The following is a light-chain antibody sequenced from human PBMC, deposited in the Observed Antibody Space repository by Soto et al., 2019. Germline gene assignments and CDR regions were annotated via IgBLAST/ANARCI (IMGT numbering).Light chain of an antibody. V-gene: IGKV1-39*01. CDR1: HYISNY. Sequence: DIQMTQSPSSLSASVGDGATITCRASHYISNYLNWYQQKPGKVPEVLIYGASSLQGGVPSRFTGSGYGTDFTLTISSLQPEDSASYYCQQVYSFPHTFGQGTKVEV. CDR2: GAS. J-gene: IGKJ2*01. CDR3: QQVYSFPHT.